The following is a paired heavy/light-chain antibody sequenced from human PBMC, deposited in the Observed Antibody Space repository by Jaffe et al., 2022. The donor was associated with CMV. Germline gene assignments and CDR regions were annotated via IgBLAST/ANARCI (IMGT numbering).Heavy chain of an antibody. D-gene: IGHD2-2*01. CDR2: ISAYNGNT. Sequence: QVDLVQSGAEVKRPGASVKVSCKASGYTFTNYGINWVRQAPGQGLEWLGWISAYNGNTIYAQKFQDRVYITTDTSTSTAFMELRSLRSDDTAVYFCARGRDCDSTRCPSNYWGQGTLVTVSS. V-gene: IGHV1-18*04. CDR1: GYTFTNYG. J-gene: IGHJ4*02. CDR3: ARGRDCDSTRCPSNY.
Light chain of an antibody. CDR1: QGISNS. Sequence: DIQMTQSPSSLSASVGDRVTITCRASQGISNSLAWYQQKPGKAPNLLLYDASRLQSGVPSRFSGSRSGAAYTLTISSLQPEDFATYYCQHYYITPWTFGQGTKVEIK. CDR3: QHYYITPWT. V-gene: IGKV1-NL1*01. J-gene: IGKJ1*01. CDR2: DAS.